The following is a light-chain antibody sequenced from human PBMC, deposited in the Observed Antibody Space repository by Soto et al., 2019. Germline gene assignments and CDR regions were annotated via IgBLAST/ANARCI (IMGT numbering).Light chain of an antibody. V-gene: IGLV2-11*01. Sequence: QSALTQPHSVSVSPGQSVTISCTGTSSDVGAYNFASWYQQRPGTAPRLIIYDVNKRPSGVPDRFSGSKSGNTASLTISGLQAEDEADYYCCSYAGNYKYVFGSGTKVTVL. CDR1: SSDVGAYNF. CDR2: DVN. J-gene: IGLJ1*01. CDR3: CSYAGNYKYV.